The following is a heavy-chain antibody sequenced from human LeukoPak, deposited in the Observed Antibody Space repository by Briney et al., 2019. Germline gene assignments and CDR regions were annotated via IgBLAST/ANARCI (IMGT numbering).Heavy chain of an antibody. V-gene: IGHV4-34*01. J-gene: IGHJ4*02. Sequence: PSETLSLTCAVYGGSFSGYYWSWIRQPPGKGLEWIGEINHSGSTNYNPSLKSRVTISVDTSKNQFSLKLSSVTAADTAVYYCARRIRGGRSIDYWGQGTLVTVSS. D-gene: IGHD3-3*01. CDR1: GGSFSGYY. CDR2: INHSGST. CDR3: ARRIRGGRSIDY.